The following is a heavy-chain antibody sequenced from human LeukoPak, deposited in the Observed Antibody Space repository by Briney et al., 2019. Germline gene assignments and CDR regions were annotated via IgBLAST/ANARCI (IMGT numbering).Heavy chain of an antibody. Sequence: SETLSLTCTVSGGSISVYYCNWMRQPPGKGLDCIGYMYYTGSTNYNPSLKSRLSISVDTSKNQFSLKLSSVTAADTAVYYCARGLRLRVPPMDVWGQGTTVTVSS. J-gene: IGHJ6*02. V-gene: IGHV4-59*12. CDR2: MYYTGST. CDR3: ARGLRLRVPPMDV. CDR1: GGSISVYY. D-gene: IGHD5/OR15-5a*01.